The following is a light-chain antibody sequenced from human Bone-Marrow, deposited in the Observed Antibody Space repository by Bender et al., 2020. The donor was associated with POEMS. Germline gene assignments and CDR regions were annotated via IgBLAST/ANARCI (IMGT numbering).Light chain of an antibody. CDR2: SDN. CDR3: CSYAGSNIVL. Sequence: QSVLNQPPSASGTPGQRVTISCSGSSSNVGSNTVNWYQQLPGTAPKLLMYSDNQRPSGVPDRFSGSKSGTSASLAISGLQSEDEADYYCCSYAGSNIVLFGGGTKLTV. V-gene: IGLV1-44*01. CDR1: SSNVGSNT. J-gene: IGLJ3*02.